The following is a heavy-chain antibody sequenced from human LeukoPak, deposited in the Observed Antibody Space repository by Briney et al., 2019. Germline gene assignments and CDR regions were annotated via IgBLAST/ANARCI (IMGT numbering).Heavy chain of an antibody. Sequence: PGESLQISCQGSGYSFTNYTVGWVRQIQGKGLEWMGIIYPGDSDSRYSPSFQGQVTISADKSISTAYLQWSSLKASDTAMYFCATDAGSYSKYFQHWGQGTLVTVSS. J-gene: IGHJ1*01. CDR1: GYSFTNYT. D-gene: IGHD3-10*01. CDR2: IYPGDSDS. CDR3: ATDAGSYSKYFQH. V-gene: IGHV5-51*01.